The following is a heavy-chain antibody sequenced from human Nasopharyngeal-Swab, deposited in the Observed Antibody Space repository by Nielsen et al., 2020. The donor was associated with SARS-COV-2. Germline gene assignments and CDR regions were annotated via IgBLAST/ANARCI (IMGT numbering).Heavy chain of an antibody. CDR3: AKETYNSTYYFFDS. CDR2: ISKDGGTT. Sequence: GESLKISCAASGFRFDDYAMHWVRQTPGKGLEWVSLISKDGGTTYYADSVKGRFTISRDNSKNSLYLQVNSLRTEGTALYYCAKETYNSTYYFFDSWGQGTLVTVSS. V-gene: IGHV3-43*02. J-gene: IGHJ4*02. D-gene: IGHD4-11*01. CDR1: GFRFDDYA.